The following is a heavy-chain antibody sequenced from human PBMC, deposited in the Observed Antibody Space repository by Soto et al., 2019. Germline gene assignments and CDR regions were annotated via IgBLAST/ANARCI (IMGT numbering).Heavy chain of an antibody. CDR1: GGSLNSGGYY. D-gene: IGHD4-17*01. CDR3: TRGNYGDPYYFDY. Sequence: QVQLQESGPGLVKPSQTLSLTCAVSGGSLNSGGYYWSWILQRPGKGLEWIGYMDYSGSPYYNPSLGSRLTMSVDTSKHHFSLKLSSVTAADTAVYFCTRGNYGDPYYFDYWCQGILVTVSS. V-gene: IGHV4-31*11. J-gene: IGHJ4*02. CDR2: MDYSGSP.